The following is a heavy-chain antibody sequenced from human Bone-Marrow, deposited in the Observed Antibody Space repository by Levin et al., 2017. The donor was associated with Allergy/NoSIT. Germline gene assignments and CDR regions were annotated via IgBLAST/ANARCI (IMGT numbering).Heavy chain of an antibody. CDR1: GGSINGFY. Sequence: SETLSLTCTVSGGSINGFYWSWIRQPPGKRLEWIGYVYFSGSDTYNPSLESRVTISVDTSKNQFYLKLSSVTAADTAVYFCARWDALPGREWFDTWGQGTLVTVSS. CDR3: ARWDALPGREWFDT. J-gene: IGHJ5*02. V-gene: IGHV4-59*01. CDR2: VYFSGSD. D-gene: IGHD1-14*01.